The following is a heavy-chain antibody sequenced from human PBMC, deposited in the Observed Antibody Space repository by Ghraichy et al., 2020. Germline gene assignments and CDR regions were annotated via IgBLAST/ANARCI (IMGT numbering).Heavy chain of an antibody. J-gene: IGHJ3*02. Sequence: SETLSLTCTVSGGSISSYYWSWIRQPPGKGLEWIGYIYYSGSTNYNPSLKSRVTISVDTSKNQFSLKLSSVTAADTAVYYCARDRGDGYNPAHADAFDIWGQGTMVTVSS. CDR1: GGSISSYY. D-gene: IGHD5-24*01. CDR2: IYYSGST. CDR3: ARDRGDGYNPAHADAFDI. V-gene: IGHV4-59*01.